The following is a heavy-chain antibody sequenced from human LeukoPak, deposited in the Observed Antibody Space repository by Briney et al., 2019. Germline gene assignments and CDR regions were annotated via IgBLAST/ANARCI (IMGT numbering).Heavy chain of an antibody. CDR3: ARAPITMVRGGANWFDP. D-gene: IGHD3-10*01. CDR2: MYYSGST. J-gene: IGHJ5*02. Sequence: SETLSLTCTVSGGSISSGGYYWSWIRQHPGKGLEWIGYMYYSGSTYYNPSLKRRVTISVDTSKNQFSLKLSSVTAADTAVYYCARAPITMVRGGANWFDPWGQGTLVTVSS. CDR1: GGSISSGGYY. V-gene: IGHV4-31*03.